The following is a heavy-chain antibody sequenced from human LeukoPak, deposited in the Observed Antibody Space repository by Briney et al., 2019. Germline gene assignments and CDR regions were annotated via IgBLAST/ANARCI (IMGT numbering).Heavy chain of an antibody. CDR1: GFTFSSYA. V-gene: IGHV3-30-3*01. CDR3: ARSPVCSGGSCPNDY. Sequence: GGSLRLSRAASGFTFSSYAMHWVRPAPGKGLEWVAVISYDGSNKYYADSVKGRFTISRDNSKNTLYLQMNSLRAEDTAVYYCARSPVCSGGSCPNDYWGQGTLVTVSS. CDR2: ISYDGSNK. J-gene: IGHJ4*02. D-gene: IGHD2-15*01.